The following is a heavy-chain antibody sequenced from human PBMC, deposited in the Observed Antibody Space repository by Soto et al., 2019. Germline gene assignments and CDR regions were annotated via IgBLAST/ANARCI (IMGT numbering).Heavy chain of an antibody. CDR3: AKQDIVATPFNWYFDL. D-gene: IGHD5-12*01. V-gene: IGHV3-30*18. CDR1: GFTFSSYG. J-gene: IGHJ2*01. Sequence: QVQLVESGGGVVQPGRSLRLSCAASGFTFSSYGMHWVRQAPGKGLEWVAVISYDGSNKYYADSVKGRFTISRGNSKNTLYLQMNSLRAEDTAVYYCAKQDIVATPFNWYFDLWGRGTLVTVSS. CDR2: ISYDGSNK.